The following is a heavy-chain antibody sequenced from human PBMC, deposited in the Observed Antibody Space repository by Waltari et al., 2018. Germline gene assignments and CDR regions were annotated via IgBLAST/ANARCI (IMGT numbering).Heavy chain of an antibody. CDR3: ARDSKFDP. CDR2: RNSGGTT. J-gene: IGHJ5*02. Sequence: EVQLVESGGGLIQPGGSLRLYCAASGLSISDNYMSWVRQAPGKGLEWVSFRNSGGTTYYADSVKGRFTISRDNSKNTVYLQMNSLRAEDTAMYYCARDSKFDPWGQGTLVTVSS. CDR1: GLSISDNY. D-gene: IGHD4-4*01. V-gene: IGHV3-53*01.